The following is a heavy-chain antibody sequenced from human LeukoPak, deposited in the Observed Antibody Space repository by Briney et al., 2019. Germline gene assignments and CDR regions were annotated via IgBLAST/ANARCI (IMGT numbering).Heavy chain of an antibody. J-gene: IGHJ6*02. D-gene: IGHD4-17*01. CDR3: ARGDYGDQRFNYYYYGMDV. CDR1: GFTFSSYG. Sequence: GGSLRLSCAASGFTFSSYGMHWVRQAPGKGLEWVAVIWYDGSNKYYADSVKGRFTISRDNSKNTLYLQMNSLRAEDTAVYYCARGDYGDQRFNYYYYGMDVWGQGTTVTVSS. V-gene: IGHV3-33*01. CDR2: IWYDGSNK.